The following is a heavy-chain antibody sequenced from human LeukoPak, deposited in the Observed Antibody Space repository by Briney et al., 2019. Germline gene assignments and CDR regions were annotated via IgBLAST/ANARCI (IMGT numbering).Heavy chain of an antibody. J-gene: IGHJ4*02. V-gene: IGHV3-23*01. Sequence: SGSGGSTYYADSVKGRFTISRDNSKNTLYLQMNSLRAEDTAVYYCAKASFSVVVVAATNWGQGTLVTVSS. CDR2: SGSGGST. CDR3: AKASFSVVVVAATN. D-gene: IGHD2-15*01.